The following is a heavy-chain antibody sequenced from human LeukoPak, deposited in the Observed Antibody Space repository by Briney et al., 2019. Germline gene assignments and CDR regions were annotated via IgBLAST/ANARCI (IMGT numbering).Heavy chain of an antibody. J-gene: IGHJ4*02. CDR1: VFTFSSYW. Sequence: GGSLRLSCAASVFTFSSYWMQWVRQAPWKGRLWVSRINSDGSSTSYADSVKGRFTISRDNAKNTLYLQMNSLRAEDTAVYYCARRIAAAAAPYYFDYWGQGTLVTVSS. D-gene: IGHD6-13*01. CDR3: ARRIAAAAAPYYFDY. V-gene: IGHV3-74*01. CDR2: INSDGSST.